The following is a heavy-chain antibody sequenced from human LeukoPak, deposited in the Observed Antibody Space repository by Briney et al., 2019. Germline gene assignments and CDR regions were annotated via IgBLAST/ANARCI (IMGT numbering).Heavy chain of an antibody. CDR3: AKPRPYYYDSSGYSFDY. V-gene: IGHV1-46*01. Sequence: ASVKVSCKASGYTFTRYYMHWVRQAPGQGLEWMGIINPSGGSTSYVQKFQGRVTMTRDMSTSTVYMELSSLRSEDTAVYYCAKPRPYYYDSSGYSFDYWGQGTLVTVSS. J-gene: IGHJ4*02. CDR2: INPSGGST. CDR1: GYTFTRYY. D-gene: IGHD3-22*01.